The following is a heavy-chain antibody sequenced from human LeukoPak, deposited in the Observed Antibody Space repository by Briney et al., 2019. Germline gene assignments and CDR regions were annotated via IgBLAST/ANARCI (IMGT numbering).Heavy chain of an antibody. Sequence: ASVKVSCKASGYIFTNYYIHWVRQAPGQGLEWMGIIHPSGSSTTYAQNFQGRFTMTRDMSTSTVYMELSSLRSDDTAVYYCARGRHYYDSSDYYYEGDGFDIWGQGTMVTVSS. D-gene: IGHD3-22*01. V-gene: IGHV1-46*01. CDR3: ARGRHYYDSSDYYYEGDGFDI. J-gene: IGHJ3*02. CDR2: IHPSGSST. CDR1: GYIFTNYY.